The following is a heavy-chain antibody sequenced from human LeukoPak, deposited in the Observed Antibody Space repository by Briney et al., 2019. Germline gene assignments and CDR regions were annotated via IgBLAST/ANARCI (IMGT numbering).Heavy chain of an antibody. V-gene: IGHV4-28*01. CDR1: GYSITSSSW. CDR2: IYHSGTT. Sequence: SDTLSLTCAVSGYSITSSSWWGWIRQPPGKGLEWIGYIYHSGTTYYNPSLQSRVTMSVDTSRDQFSLKLSSVTAVDTAVYYCARKENVYYYFDYWGQGTLVTVSS. CDR3: ARKENVYYYFDY. D-gene: IGHD3-10*01. J-gene: IGHJ4*02.